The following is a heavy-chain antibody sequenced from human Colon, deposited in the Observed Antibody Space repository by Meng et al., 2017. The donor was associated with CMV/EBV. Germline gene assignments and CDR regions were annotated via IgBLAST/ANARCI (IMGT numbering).Heavy chain of an antibody. CDR3: ASHSSYVWGSHH. CDR1: GYSFTGYY. D-gene: IGHD3-16*01. Sequence: QVQVVQSGAEVRMAGASVKVSCKASGYSFTGYYIHWVRQAPGQGLEWMGWMDPTTGRTDYAQKFQGTVTMTRDTSISIAYLELSRLTSDDTAVYYCASHSSYVWGSHHWGQGTLVTVSS. V-gene: IGHV1-2*02. J-gene: IGHJ1*01. CDR2: MDPTTGRT.